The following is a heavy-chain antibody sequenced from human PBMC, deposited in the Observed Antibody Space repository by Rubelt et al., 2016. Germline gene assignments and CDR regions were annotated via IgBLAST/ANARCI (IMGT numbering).Heavy chain of an antibody. CDR2: ISAYNGNT. V-gene: IGHV1-18*01. CDR3: ARDVGGNSVLYYFDY. D-gene: IGHD4-23*01. CDR1: GYTFTSYG. J-gene: IGHJ4*02. Sequence: QVQLVQSGAEVKKPGASVKVSCKASGYTFTSYGISWVRQAPGQGLEWMGWISAYNGNTNYAQKPQGRCTMTTDTSTSTAYMELRSLRADDTAVYYCARDVGGNSVLYYFDYWGQGTLVTVSS.